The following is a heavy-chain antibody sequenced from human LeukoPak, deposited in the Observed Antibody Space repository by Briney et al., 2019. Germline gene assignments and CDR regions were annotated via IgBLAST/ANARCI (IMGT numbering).Heavy chain of an antibody. CDR2: IYYSGST. Sequence: PSETLSLTCTVSGGSISSGDYYWSWIRQPPGKGLEWIGHIYYSGSTYYNPSLKSRVTISVDTSKNQFSLKLSSVTAADTAVYYCAREGGGSGYDFHNWFDPWGQGTLVTVSS. D-gene: IGHD5-12*01. CDR3: AREGGGSGYDFHNWFDP. V-gene: IGHV4-30-4*01. CDR1: GGSISSGDYY. J-gene: IGHJ5*02.